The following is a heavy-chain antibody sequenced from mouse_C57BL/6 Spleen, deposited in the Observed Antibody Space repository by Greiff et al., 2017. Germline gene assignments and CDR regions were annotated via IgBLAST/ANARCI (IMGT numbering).Heavy chain of an antibody. V-gene: IGHV1-50*01. Sequence: VQLQQPGAELVKPGASVKLSCKASGYTFTSYWMQWVKQRPGQVLEWIGEIDPSDSYTNYNQKFKGKATLTVDTSSSTAYMQLSSLTSEDSAVYYCARPTTVVATPFDYWGQGTTLTVSS. CDR1: GYTFTSYW. CDR2: IDPSDSYT. D-gene: IGHD1-1*01. J-gene: IGHJ2*01. CDR3: ARPTTVVATPFDY.